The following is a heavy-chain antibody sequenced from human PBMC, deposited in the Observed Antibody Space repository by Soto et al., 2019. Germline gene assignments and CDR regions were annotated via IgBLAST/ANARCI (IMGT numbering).Heavy chain of an antibody. J-gene: IGHJ4*02. CDR1: GGSISSGGYY. D-gene: IGHD2-15*01. CDR3: ARDRECSGGTRYNYFDY. CDR2: IYYSGST. V-gene: IGHV4-31*03. Sequence: QVQLQESGPGLVKPSQTLSLTCTVSGGSISSGGYYWSWIRQHPGKGLEWIGYIYYSGSTYYNPSLKSRVTISVDTSKNQFSLKLSSVTAADTAVYYCARDRECSGGTRYNYFDYWGQGTLVTVSS.